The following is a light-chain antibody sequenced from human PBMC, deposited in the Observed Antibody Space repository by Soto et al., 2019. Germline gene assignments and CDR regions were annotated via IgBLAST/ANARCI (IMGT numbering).Light chain of an antibody. V-gene: IGKV1-27*01. CDR1: QGIGDY. Sequence: DIQMTQSPSSVSASLGDRVTITCRASQGIGDYLAWFQQKPGNDTKLLIYAASTLQSGVPSRFSGSGSGTDFTLTISSLQPEDVATYYCQKYNSAPLTFGGGTKVEIK. J-gene: IGKJ4*01. CDR3: QKYNSAPLT. CDR2: AAS.